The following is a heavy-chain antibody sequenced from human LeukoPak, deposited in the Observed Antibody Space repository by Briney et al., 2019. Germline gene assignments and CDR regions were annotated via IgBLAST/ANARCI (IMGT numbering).Heavy chain of an antibody. V-gene: IGHV1-2*04. Sequence: GASVKVSCKASGYTFTGYYMHWVRQAPGQGLEWMGWINPNSGGTNYAQKFQGWVTMTRDTSISTAYMELSRLRSDDTAVYYCAREFLGDDSSGYYYDYWGQGTLVTVSS. D-gene: IGHD3-22*01. CDR2: INPNSGGT. CDR3: AREFLGDDSSGYYYDY. J-gene: IGHJ4*02. CDR1: GYTFTGYY.